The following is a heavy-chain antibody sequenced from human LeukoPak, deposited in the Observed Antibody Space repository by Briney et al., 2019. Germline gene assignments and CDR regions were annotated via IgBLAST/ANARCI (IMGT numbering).Heavy chain of an antibody. D-gene: IGHD1-26*01. CDR1: GFTFSSYS. CDR3: ARHPINSGSYLPYYFDY. Sequence: GGSLRLSCAASGFTFSSYSMNWVRQAPGKGLEWVSYISSSSSTIYYADSVKGRFTISRDNAKNSLYLQMNSLRDEDTAVYYCARHPINSGSYLPYYFDYWGQGTLVTVSS. CDR2: ISSSSSTI. J-gene: IGHJ4*02. V-gene: IGHV3-48*02.